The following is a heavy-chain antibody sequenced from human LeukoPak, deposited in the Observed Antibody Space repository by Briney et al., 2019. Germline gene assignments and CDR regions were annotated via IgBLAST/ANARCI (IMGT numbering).Heavy chain of an antibody. D-gene: IGHD5-12*01. Sequence: PLETLSLTCTVSGGSISGYSWNWIRQPAGKGLEWIGRIYTSGSTNYNPSLKSRVTMSLDTSKNQFSLRLNSVTAADTAVYYCARVPYSDYVWYFDLWGRGTLVSVSS. J-gene: IGHJ2*01. CDR2: IYTSGST. V-gene: IGHV4-4*07. CDR3: ARVPYSDYVWYFDL. CDR1: GGSISGYS.